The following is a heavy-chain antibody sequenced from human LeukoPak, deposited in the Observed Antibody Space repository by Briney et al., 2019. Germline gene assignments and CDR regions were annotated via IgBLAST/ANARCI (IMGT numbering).Heavy chain of an antibody. J-gene: IGHJ4*02. CDR2: IYYSGST. CDR1: GGSISSSSYY. V-gene: IGHV4-39*07. CDR3: ARDRGWYDY. D-gene: IGHD6-19*01. Sequence: SETPSLTCTVSGGSISSSSYYWGWIRQPPGKGLEWIGNIYYSGSTYYNPSLKSRVTISVDTFKNQFSLKLSSVTAADTAVYYCARDRGWYDYWGQGTLVTVSS.